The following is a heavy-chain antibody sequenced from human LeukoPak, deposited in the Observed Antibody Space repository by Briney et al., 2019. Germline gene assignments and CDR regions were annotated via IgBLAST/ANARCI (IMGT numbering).Heavy chain of an antibody. CDR3: ARLDPGRGADS. D-gene: IGHD1-26*01. V-gene: IGHV4-38-2*01. J-gene: IGHJ4*02. CDR1: GYSITSGYY. CDR2: IYHSGST. Sequence: PETLSLTCAVSGYSITSGYYWGWIRQSPGKGLEWIGNIYHSGSTYYNPSLKSRVTVSVDTSKNQFSLKLNSGTAADTAVYYCARLDPGRGADSWGQGTLVTVSS.